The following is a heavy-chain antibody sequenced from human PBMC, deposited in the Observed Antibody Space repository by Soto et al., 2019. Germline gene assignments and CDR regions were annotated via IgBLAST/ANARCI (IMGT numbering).Heavy chain of an antibody. Sequence: GGSLRLSCAASGFTFSSYAMSWVRQAPGKGLEWVSAISGSGGSTYYADSVKGRFAISRDNSKNTLYLQMNSLRAEDTAVYYCARGGAARQLDYWGQGTLVTVSA. CDR1: GFTFSSYA. J-gene: IGHJ4*02. D-gene: IGHD6-6*01. CDR3: ARGGAARQLDY. V-gene: IGHV3-23*01. CDR2: ISGSGGST.